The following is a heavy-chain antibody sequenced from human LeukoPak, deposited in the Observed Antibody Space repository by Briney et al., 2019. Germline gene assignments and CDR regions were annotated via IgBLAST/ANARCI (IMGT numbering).Heavy chain of an antibody. CDR2: ILYDGSNK. J-gene: IGHJ4*02. Sequence: GGSLRLSCVASGFTFSSHTIHWVRQAPGKGLEWVALILYDGSNKYYADSVKGRFTISRDNSKNTLYLQMNSLRPEDTAVYYCARDRGYTYGHNFDYWGQGTLVTVSS. V-gene: IGHV3-30*04. CDR1: GFTFSSHT. CDR3: ARDRGYTYGHNFDY. D-gene: IGHD5-18*01.